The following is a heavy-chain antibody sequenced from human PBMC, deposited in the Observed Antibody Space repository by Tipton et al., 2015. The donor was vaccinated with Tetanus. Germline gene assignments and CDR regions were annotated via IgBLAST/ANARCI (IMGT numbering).Heavy chain of an antibody. J-gene: IGHJ4*02. Sequence: GSLRLSCIASGFTLRHWMYWVRQAPGKGLVWVSRINSDGSRIDYADPVKGRFTISRDNAKNTVYLQMNSLRAEDTALYYCVRDGDGEGGDFDLWGQGTLVIVSS. CDR2: INSDGSRI. V-gene: IGHV3-74*01. CDR1: GFTLRHW. CDR3: VRDGDGEGGDFDL. D-gene: IGHD4-17*01.